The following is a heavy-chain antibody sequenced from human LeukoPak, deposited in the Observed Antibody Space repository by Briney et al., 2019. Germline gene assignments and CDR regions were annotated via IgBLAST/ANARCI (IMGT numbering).Heavy chain of an antibody. J-gene: IGHJ4*02. D-gene: IGHD5-12*01. Sequence: RGSLRLSCAASGFTSSSYSTHWVRQAPGKGLEWVALISSEGRNKYYAGSVKGRFTISRDNSKNTLYLQVTNLRFKGAAGYYWARAPNHGEYIDYVGYYSDYGGRETLVTSSS. CDR3: ARAPNHGEYIDYVGYYSDY. CDR2: ISSEGRNK. V-gene: IGHV3-30*04. CDR1: GFTSSSYS.